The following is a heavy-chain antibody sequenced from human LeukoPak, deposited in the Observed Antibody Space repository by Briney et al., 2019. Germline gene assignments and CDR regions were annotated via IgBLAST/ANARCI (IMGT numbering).Heavy chain of an antibody. J-gene: IGHJ4*02. D-gene: IGHD2-2*01. CDR3: ARDSCSTPSCFDL. CDR1: GFTFRRYG. V-gene: IGHV3-33*05. Sequence: GGSLRLSCAASGFTFRRYGMRWVRQAPGKGLEWITAIQYDGSKTYYADSVKGRFTISRYQSKNTLDLQMSSLRAEDTAIYYCARDSCSTPSCFDLWGQGTLVTVSS. CDR2: IQYDGSKT.